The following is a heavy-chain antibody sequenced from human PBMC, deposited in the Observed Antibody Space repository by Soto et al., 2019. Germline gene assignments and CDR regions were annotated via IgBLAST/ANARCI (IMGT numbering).Heavy chain of an antibody. CDR3: ARMAHVLMVYAKGGWFDP. D-gene: IGHD2-8*01. Sequence: QVQLQQWGAGLLKPSETLSLTCAVYGGSFSGYYWSWIRQPPGKGLEWIGEINHSGSTNYNPSLKSRVTISVDTSKNQVSLKLSSVTAADTAVYYWARMAHVLMVYAKGGWFDPWGQGTLVTVSS. CDR2: INHSGST. J-gene: IGHJ5*02. CDR1: GGSFSGYY. V-gene: IGHV4-34*01.